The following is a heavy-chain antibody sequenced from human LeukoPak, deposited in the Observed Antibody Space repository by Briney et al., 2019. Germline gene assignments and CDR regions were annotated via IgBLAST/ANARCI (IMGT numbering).Heavy chain of an antibody. CDR1: GGSISSYY. CDR3: ARTLGYCSSTSCPNDRFDP. CDR2: IYTSGST. V-gene: IGHV4-4*09. D-gene: IGHD2-2*01. J-gene: IGHJ5*02. Sequence: PSETLSLTCTVSGGSISSYYWSWIRQPPGKGLEWIGYIYTSGSTNYNPSLKSRVTISVDTSKNQFSLKLSSVTAADTAVYYCARTLGYCSSTSCPNDRFDPWGQGTLVTVSS.